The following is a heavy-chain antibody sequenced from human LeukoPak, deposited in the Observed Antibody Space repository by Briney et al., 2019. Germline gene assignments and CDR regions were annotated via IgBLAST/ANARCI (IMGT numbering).Heavy chain of an antibody. CDR1: CGSISRYC. D-gene: IGHD6-13*01. Sequence: PSETLSPTCTVSCGSISRYCWSLIRQPPGKGLEWIGYIYYSGSTNYNPSLKSRVTISVDTSKNQFSLKLSSVTAADTAVYYCARIHSGSWYMNWYFDLWGRGTLVTVSS. CDR3: ARIHSGSWYMNWYFDL. CDR2: IYYSGST. V-gene: IGHV4-59*01. J-gene: IGHJ2*01.